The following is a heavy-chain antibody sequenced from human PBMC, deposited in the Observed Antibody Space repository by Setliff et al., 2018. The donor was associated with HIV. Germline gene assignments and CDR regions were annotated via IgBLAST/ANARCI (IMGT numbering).Heavy chain of an antibody. D-gene: IGHD4-17*01. J-gene: IGHJ4*02. Sequence: SETLSLTCTVSRDSINGHWWSWIRQPPGKGLEWTGSIHYSGITHYNPSLKSRLTMSVDTSRNQFSLKVTSVTAADTAVYYCAKGAGFYGDYTFDHWGQGRQVTVSS. CDR3: AKGAGFYGDYTFDH. CDR2: IHYSGIT. CDR1: RDSINGHW. V-gene: IGHV4-59*11.